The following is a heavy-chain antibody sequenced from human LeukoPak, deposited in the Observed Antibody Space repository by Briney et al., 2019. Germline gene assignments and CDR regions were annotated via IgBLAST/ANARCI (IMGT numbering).Heavy chain of an antibody. Sequence: GGSLRLSCAASGFTFISYWMHWVRQAPGKGLVWVSYINSDGSSTSYADSVKGRFTISRDNAKNTLYLQMNSLRAEDTAVYYCARVMEPGIAAAGFDYWGQGTLVTVSS. CDR2: INSDGSST. V-gene: IGHV3-74*01. CDR3: ARVMEPGIAAAGFDY. J-gene: IGHJ4*02. CDR1: GFTFISYW. D-gene: IGHD6-13*01.